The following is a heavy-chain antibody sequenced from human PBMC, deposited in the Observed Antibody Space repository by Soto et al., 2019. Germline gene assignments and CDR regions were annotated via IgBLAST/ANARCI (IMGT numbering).Heavy chain of an antibody. J-gene: IGHJ4*02. CDR1: GGTFSSYT. CDR2: IIPILGIA. CDR3: ARDIHNGDKGGY. D-gene: IGHD4-17*01. V-gene: IGHV1-69*08. Sequence: QVQLVQSGAEVKKPGSSVKVSCKASGGTFSSYTISWVRQAPGQGLEWMGRIIPILGIANYAQKFQGRVTITADKSTSTAYMELSSLRSEDTAVYYCARDIHNGDKGGYWGQGTLVTVSS.